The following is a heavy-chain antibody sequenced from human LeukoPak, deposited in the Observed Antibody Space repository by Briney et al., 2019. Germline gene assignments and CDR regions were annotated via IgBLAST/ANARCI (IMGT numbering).Heavy chain of an antibody. D-gene: IGHD4-17*01. Sequence: GGSLSLPCAASGFTFSSYSMNWVRQAPGKGLEWVSSITSSSYIYYADSVKGRFTISRDNAKNSLYLQMNSLRAEDAAVYYCARDLVLYGDYWGQGTLVTVSS. CDR3: ARDLVLYGDY. CDR1: GFTFSSYS. CDR2: ITSSSYI. J-gene: IGHJ4*02. V-gene: IGHV3-21*01.